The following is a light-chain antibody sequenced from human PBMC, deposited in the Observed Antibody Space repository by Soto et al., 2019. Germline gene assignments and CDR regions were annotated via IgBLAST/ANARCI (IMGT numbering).Light chain of an antibody. Sequence: QSVLTQPPSVSAAPGQKVTISCSGSSSNIGNNCVSWYQQLPGTAPKLLIYDNNKRPSGIPDRFSGSKSGTSATLGITGLQTGDEADYYCGTWDSSLSAGVVFGGGTKLTVL. CDR2: DNN. CDR3: GTWDSSLSAGVV. CDR1: SSNIGNNC. J-gene: IGLJ2*01. V-gene: IGLV1-51*01.